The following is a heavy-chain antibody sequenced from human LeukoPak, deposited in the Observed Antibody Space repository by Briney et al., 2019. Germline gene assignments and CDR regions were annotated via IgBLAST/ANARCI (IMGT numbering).Heavy chain of an antibody. D-gene: IGHD5-18*01. CDR3: ARTDTAMVTGIYYYYYGMDV. CDR1: GFTFSSYA. J-gene: IGHJ6*02. CDR2: ISYDGSNK. Sequence: GGSLRLSCAASGFTFSSYAMHWVRQAPGKGLEWVAVISYDGSNKYYADSVKGRFTISRDNSKNTLYLQMNSLRAEDTAVYYCARTDTAMVTGIYYYYYGMDVWGQGTTVTVSS. V-gene: IGHV3-30*04.